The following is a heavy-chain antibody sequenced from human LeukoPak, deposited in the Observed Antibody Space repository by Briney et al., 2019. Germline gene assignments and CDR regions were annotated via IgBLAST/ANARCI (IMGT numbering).Heavy chain of an antibody. V-gene: IGHV3-11*06. Sequence: PGGSLRLSCAASGFTFSDYYMSWIRQAPGKGLEWVSYISGSSSSPNYADSVKGRFTISRDSAKNSLYLQMNSLRAEDTAVYYCARDQGENYDSSGYYPYWGQGTLVTVSS. J-gene: IGHJ4*02. CDR1: GFTFSDYY. D-gene: IGHD3-22*01. CDR3: ARDQGENYDSSGYYPY. CDR2: ISGSSSSP.